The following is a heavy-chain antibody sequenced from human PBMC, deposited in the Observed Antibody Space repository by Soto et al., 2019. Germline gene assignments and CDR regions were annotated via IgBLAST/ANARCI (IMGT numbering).Heavy chain of an antibody. V-gene: IGHV4-4*07. CDR2: VYTSGNV. CDR3: TRGGSDPWSGPFDY. CDR1: GCSISHYS. J-gene: IGHJ4*02. D-gene: IGHD3-3*01. Sequence: SATLYLTCTVAGCSISHYSVNWLRQPAGKGLEWIGRVYTSGNVNYNPSLKSRVTMSVDTSKNQFSLKLTSVTAADTAVYYCTRGGSDPWSGPFDYWGQGALVTVSS.